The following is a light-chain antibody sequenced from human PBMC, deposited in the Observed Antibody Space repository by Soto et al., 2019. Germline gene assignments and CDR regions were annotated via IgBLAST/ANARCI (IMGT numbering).Light chain of an antibody. CDR3: QQRSNWPPIT. CDR1: QAIRND. CDR2: SAS. V-gene: IGKV1-6*01. J-gene: IGKJ5*01. Sequence: AIQMTQSPSSLSASVGDRVTITCRASQAIRNDLAWYQQKPGKAPKLLIYSASTLQSGVPSRFSGSGSGTDFTLTISSLQPEDFAVYYCQQRSNWPPITFGQGTRLEIK.